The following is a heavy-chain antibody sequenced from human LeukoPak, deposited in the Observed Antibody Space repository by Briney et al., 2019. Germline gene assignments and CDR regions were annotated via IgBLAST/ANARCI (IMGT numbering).Heavy chain of an antibody. D-gene: IGHD4-17*01. CDR1: GYTFTSYG. Sequence: GASVKVSCKASGYTFTSYGISWVRQAPGQGLEWMGWISAYNGNTNYAQKLQGRVTMTTDTSTSTAYMELRSLRSDDTAVYYCARADYGDYTDYFDYGGQGTLDTVSS. CDR3: ARADYGDYTDYFDY. V-gene: IGHV1-18*01. CDR2: ISAYNGNT. J-gene: IGHJ4*02.